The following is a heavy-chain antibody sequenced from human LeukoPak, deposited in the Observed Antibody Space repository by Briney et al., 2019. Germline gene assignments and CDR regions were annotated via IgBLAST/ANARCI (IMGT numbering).Heavy chain of an antibody. CDR3: ARVPQGSSWPYYFDY. CDR1: GGTFSTYA. CDR2: IVPILGTA. Sequence: SVTVSCKDSGGTFSTYAISWVRQAAGQGQEWVGRIVPILGTANYAQNFQGRVTITADRSTTTAYMELSSLRSEDTAVYYCARVPQGSSWPYYFDYWGQGTLVTVSS. V-gene: IGHV1-69*04. D-gene: IGHD6-13*01. J-gene: IGHJ4*02.